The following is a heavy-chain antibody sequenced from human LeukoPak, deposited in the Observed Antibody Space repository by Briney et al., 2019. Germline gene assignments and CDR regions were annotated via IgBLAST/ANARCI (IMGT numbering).Heavy chain of an antibody. CDR2: IYYSGST. D-gene: IGHD2-15*01. CDR3: VRLVSGAPDY. Sequence: SETLSLTCTVSGGSISSSSYYWGWIRQPPGKGLEWIGSIYYSGSTYYNPSLKSRVTISVDTSKNQFSLKLSSVTAADTAVYYCVRLVSGAPDYWGQGTLVTVSS. J-gene: IGHJ4*02. V-gene: IGHV4-39*01. CDR1: GGSISSSSYY.